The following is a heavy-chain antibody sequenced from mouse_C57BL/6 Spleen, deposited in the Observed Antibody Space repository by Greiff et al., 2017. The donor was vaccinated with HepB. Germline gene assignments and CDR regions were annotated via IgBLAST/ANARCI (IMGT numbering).Heavy chain of an antibody. CDR2: INPYNGGT. CDR3: ARTPGSYYGSSSYAMDY. Sequence: EVQLQESGPVLVKPGASVKMSCKASGYTFTDYYMNWVKQSHGKSLEWIGVINPYNGGTSYNQKFKGKATLTVDKSSSTAYMELNSLTSEDSAVYYCARTPGSYYGSSSYAMDYWGQGTSVTVSS. D-gene: IGHD1-1*01. CDR1: GYTFTDYY. V-gene: IGHV1-19*01. J-gene: IGHJ4*01.